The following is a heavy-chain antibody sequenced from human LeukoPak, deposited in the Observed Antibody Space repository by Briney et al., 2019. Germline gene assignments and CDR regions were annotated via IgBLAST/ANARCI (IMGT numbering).Heavy chain of an antibody. CDR1: GFTVSSNY. J-gene: IGHJ4*02. CDR2: IYSGGST. CDR3: ARDPRDSSGYYPS. D-gene: IGHD3-22*01. Sequence: GGSLRLSCAASGFTVSSNYMSWVRQAPGKRLEWVSVIYSGGSTYYADSVKGRFTISRDNSKNTLYLQMNSLRAEDTAVYYCARDPRDSSGYYPSWGQGTLVTVSS. V-gene: IGHV3-66*01.